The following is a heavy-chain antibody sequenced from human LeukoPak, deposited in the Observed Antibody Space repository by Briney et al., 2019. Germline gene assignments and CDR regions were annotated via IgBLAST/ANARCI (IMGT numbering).Heavy chain of an antibody. CDR2: IYYSGST. V-gene: IGHV4-30-4*08. J-gene: IGHJ1*01. Sequence: SQTLSLTCTVSGGSISSGDYYWSWIRQPPGKGLEWIGYIYYSGSTNYNPSLKSRVTISVDTSKNQFSLKLSSVTAADTAVYYCARGHRSYYYDSSGYRGTFQHWGQGTLVTVSS. CDR1: GGSISSGDYY. CDR3: ARGHRSYYYDSSGYRGTFQH. D-gene: IGHD3-22*01.